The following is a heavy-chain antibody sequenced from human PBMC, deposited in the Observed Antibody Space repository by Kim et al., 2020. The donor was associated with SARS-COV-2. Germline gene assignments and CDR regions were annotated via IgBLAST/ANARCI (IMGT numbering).Heavy chain of an antibody. CDR2: TTFQPKNYNT. V-gene: IGHV3-72*01. CDR3: AIACND. D-gene: IGHD2-15*01. Sequence: GGSLRLSCAASGFTVSTHYMDWVRQAPGRGLEWVARTTFQPKNYNTEYAASVRFSFIISKYDSKNSLYLQMDSLKAEDASVYYCAIACNDWGRGSLVTVS. CDR1: GFTVSTHY. J-gene: IGHJ4*02.